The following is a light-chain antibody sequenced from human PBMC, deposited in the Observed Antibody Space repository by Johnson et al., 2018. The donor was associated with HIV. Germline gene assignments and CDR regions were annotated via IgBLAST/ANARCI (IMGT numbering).Light chain of an antibody. CDR1: SSNIGNNY. V-gene: IGLV1-51*01. Sequence: QSVLTQPPSVSVAPGQKVTISCSGSSSNIGNNYVSWYQQLPGTAPKLLIYDNNKRPSGIPDRFSGSKSGTSATLGITGLQTGDEADYYCGTWDSSLNAYVFGAATKVAVL. CDR3: GTWDSSLNAYV. CDR2: DNN. J-gene: IGLJ1*01.